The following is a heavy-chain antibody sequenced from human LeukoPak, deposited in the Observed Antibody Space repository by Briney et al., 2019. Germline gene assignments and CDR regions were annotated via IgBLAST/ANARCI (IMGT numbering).Heavy chain of an antibody. D-gene: IGHD6-19*01. CDR2: IIPIFGTA. J-gene: IGHJ6*02. Sequence: GASVKVSCKASGGTFSSYAISWVRQAPGQGLEWMGGIIPIFGTANYAQKFQGRVTITADESTSTAYMELSSLRSEDTAVYYCARSIAVAGTDYYYYGMDVWGQGTTVTVSS. V-gene: IGHV1-69*13. CDR3: ARSIAVAGTDYYYYGMDV. CDR1: GGTFSSYA.